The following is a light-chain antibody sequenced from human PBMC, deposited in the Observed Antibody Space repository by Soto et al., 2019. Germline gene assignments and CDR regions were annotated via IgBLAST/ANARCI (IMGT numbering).Light chain of an antibody. CDR3: QQYDNWPLT. V-gene: IGKV3D-15*01. J-gene: IGKJ4*01. Sequence: EIVMTLSPATLSVSPGERVTLSCRAGQSVDSNLAWYQQKPSQAPRLLIFGASTRATGIPARFSGSGSGTDFTLTISSLQSEDFGVYFCQQYDNWPLTFGGGTKVDIK. CDR1: QSVDSN. CDR2: GAS.